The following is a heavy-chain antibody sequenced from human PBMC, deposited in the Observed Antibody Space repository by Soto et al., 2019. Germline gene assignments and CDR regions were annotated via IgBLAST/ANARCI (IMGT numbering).Heavy chain of an antibody. D-gene: IGHD5-18*01. CDR3: ARYVDTAMAAYYYYGMDV. Sequence: PSETLSLTCTVSGGSISSYYWSWIRQPPGKGLEWIGYIYYSGSTNYNPSLKSRVTISVDTSKNQFSLKLSSVTAADTAVYYCARYVDTAMAAYYYYGMDVWGQGTTVTVSS. CDR1: GGSISSYY. CDR2: IYYSGST. V-gene: IGHV4-59*08. J-gene: IGHJ6*02.